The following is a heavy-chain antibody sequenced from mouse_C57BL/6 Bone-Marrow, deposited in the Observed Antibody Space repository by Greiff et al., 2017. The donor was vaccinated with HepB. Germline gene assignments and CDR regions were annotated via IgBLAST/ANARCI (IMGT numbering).Heavy chain of an antibody. J-gene: IGHJ2*01. CDR2: IYPRSGNT. D-gene: IGHD2-12*01. V-gene: IGHV1-81*01. CDR1: GYTFTSYG. CDR3: AKESYYSYPQY. Sequence: QVQLQQSGAELARPGASVKLSCKASGYTFTSYGISWVKQRPGQGLEWIGEIYPRSGNTYYNEKFKGKATLTADKSSSTAYMELRTLTSEDSAVYVCAKESYYSYPQYWGQGTTLTVSS.